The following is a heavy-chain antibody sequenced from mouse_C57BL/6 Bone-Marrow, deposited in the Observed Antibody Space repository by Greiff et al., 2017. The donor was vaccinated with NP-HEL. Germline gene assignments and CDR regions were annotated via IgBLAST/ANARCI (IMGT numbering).Heavy chain of an antibody. CDR3: AKRAYYYGSYLAMDY. J-gene: IGHJ4*01. Sequence: VMLVESGPGLVQPSQSLSITCTVSGFSLTSYSVHWVRQSPGKGLEWLGVIWRGGSTDYNAAFMSRLSITKDNSKSQVFFKMNSLQADDTAIYYCAKRAYYYGSYLAMDYWGQGTSVTVSS. D-gene: IGHD1-1*01. CDR2: IWRGGST. CDR1: GFSLTSYS. V-gene: IGHV2-5*01.